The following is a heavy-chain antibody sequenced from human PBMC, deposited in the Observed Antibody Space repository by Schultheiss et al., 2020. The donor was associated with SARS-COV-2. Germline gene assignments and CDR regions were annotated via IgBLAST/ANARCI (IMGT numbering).Heavy chain of an antibody. CDR2: ISYDGSNK. CDR1: GFTFSDYY. V-gene: IGHV3-30*03. J-gene: IGHJ5*02. Sequence: GGSLRLSCAASGFTFSDYYMSWIRQAPGKGLEWVAVISYDGSNKYYADSVKGRFTISRDNSKNTLYLQMNSLRAEDTAVYYCARESIAVAGTGWFDPWGQGTLVTVSS. D-gene: IGHD6-19*01. CDR3: ARESIAVAGTGWFDP.